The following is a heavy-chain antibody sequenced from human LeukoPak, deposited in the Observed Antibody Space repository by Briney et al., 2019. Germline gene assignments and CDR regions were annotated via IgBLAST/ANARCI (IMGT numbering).Heavy chain of an antibody. D-gene: IGHD6-13*01. CDR3: ARGYPLSTTAAGTYFQH. J-gene: IGHJ1*01. CDR1: GYTFTDYC. V-gene: IGHV1-2*02. Sequence: EASVKVSCKTSGYTFTDYCMHWVRQAPGQGLEWMGWINPNGGGTTSAQKFQGRVTMTRDTSVSTAYMELSRLRSDDTAVYYCARGYPLSTTAAGTYFQHWGQGTLVTVSS. CDR2: INPNGGGT.